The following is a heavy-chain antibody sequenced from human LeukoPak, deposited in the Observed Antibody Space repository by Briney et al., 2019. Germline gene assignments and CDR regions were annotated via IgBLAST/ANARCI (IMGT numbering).Heavy chain of an antibody. CDR1: GYTFTGYY. V-gene: IGHV1-2*02. J-gene: IGHJ5*02. CDR2: INPNSGGT. CDR3: VRDRPNNWFDP. Sequence: ASVKVSCKASGYTFTGYYMHWVRQAPGQGLEWMGWINPNSGGTNYAQKFQGRVTMTRDTSITTAYMELNRLRSDDTAVYYCVRDRPNNWFDPWGQGTLVTVSS.